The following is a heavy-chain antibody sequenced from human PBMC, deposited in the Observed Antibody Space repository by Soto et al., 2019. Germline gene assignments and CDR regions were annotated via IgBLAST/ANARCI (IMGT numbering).Heavy chain of an antibody. V-gene: IGHV4-4*02. Sequence: PSETLSLTCAVSSGSISSSNWWSWVRQPPGKGLEWIGEIYHSGSTNYNPSLKSRVTISVDKSKNQFSLKLSSVTAADTAVYYCARRKVVAATGNWFDPWGQGTLVTVSS. D-gene: IGHD2-15*01. J-gene: IGHJ5*02. CDR2: IYHSGST. CDR3: ARRKVVAATGNWFDP. CDR1: SGSISSSNW.